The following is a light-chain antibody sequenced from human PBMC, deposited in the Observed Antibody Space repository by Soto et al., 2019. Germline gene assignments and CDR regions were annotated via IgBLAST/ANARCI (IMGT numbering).Light chain of an antibody. J-gene: IGLJ1*01. CDR2: DVS. CDR3: TSYTTSTTYV. CDR1: SSDVGAYNH. Sequence: QSALTQPASVSGSPGQSITISCTGTSSDVGAYNHVSWYQHHPGKAPKLMIYDVSNRPSGVSNRFSGSKSGNTASLTISGLQAEDEADYYYTSYTTSTTYVFGTGTKVTVL. V-gene: IGLV2-14*03.